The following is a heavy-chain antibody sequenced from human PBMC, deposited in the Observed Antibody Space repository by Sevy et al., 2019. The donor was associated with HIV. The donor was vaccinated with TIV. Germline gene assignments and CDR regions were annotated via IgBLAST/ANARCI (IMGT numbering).Heavy chain of an antibody. V-gene: IGHV3-49*04. CDR2: LKSKAHGGTL. J-gene: IGHJ4*02. Sequence: GGSLRLSCTVSGFTFGDYCMSWVRQAPGKGLEWVAFLKSKAHGGTLDYAASVKGRFTISRDDSKNIAHLQMNDLRTEDTAIYYCTRWKGGQSIFDYWGQGALVTVSS. CDR1: GFTFGDYC. CDR3: TRWKGGQSIFDY. D-gene: IGHD1-1*01.